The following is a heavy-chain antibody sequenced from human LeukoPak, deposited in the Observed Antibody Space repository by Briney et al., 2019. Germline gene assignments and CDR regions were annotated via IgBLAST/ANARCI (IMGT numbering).Heavy chain of an antibody. V-gene: IGHV5-51*01. J-gene: IGHJ5*02. D-gene: IGHD2-2*01. CDR1: GYSFTSYW. CDR3: ARAYCSSTSCYLASWYNWFDP. CDR2: IYPGDSDT. Sequence: GESLKISCQGSGYSFTSYWIGWVRPMPGKGLEWMGIIYPGDSDTRYSPSFQGQVTISADKSISTAYLQWSSLKASDTAMYYCARAYCSSTSCYLASWYNWFDPWGQGTLVTVSS.